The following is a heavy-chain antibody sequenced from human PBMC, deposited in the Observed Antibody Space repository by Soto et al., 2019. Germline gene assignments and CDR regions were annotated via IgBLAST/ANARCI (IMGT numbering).Heavy chain of an antibody. CDR1: GFTFSSYS. D-gene: IGHD6-25*01. CDR3: AASVDPIPGPATSYYYGMDV. V-gene: IGHV3-48*02. Sequence: EVQLVESGGGLVQPGGSLRLSCAASGFTFSSYSMNWVRQAPGKGLEWVSYISSSSSTIYYADSVKGRFTISRDNAKNSLYLQMNRLRDEDTAVYYCAASVDPIPGPATSYYYGMDVWGQGTTVTVSS. CDR2: ISSSSSTI. J-gene: IGHJ6*02.